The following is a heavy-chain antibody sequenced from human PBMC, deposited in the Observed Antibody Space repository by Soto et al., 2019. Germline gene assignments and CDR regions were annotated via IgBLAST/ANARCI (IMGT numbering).Heavy chain of an antibody. CDR1: GGSVSSGSYY. V-gene: IGHV4-61*01. CDR2: MYYTGST. Sequence: PSETLSLTCTVSGGSVSSGSYYWNWIRQPPGRGLEWIGYMYYTGSTNYNPSLKSRVTLSLDTSKNQFSLRVYSVTAADTAVYYCARGTLISSSAFYFDPWGQGSLVTVSS. CDR3: ARGTLISSSAFYFDP. D-gene: IGHD6-6*01. J-gene: IGHJ5*02.